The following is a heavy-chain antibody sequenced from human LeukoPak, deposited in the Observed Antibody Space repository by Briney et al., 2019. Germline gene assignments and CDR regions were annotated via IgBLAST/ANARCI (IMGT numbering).Heavy chain of an antibody. J-gene: IGHJ6*02. D-gene: IGHD4-23*01. Sequence: GGSLRPSCSASGFTFDDYGMSWVRQAPGKGLEWVSGINWNGGSTGYADSVKGRFTISRDNAKNSLYLQMNSLRAEDTALYHCARDRAGYGGNPHPNYYGMDVWGQGTTVTVSS. CDR3: ARDRAGYGGNPHPNYYGMDV. V-gene: IGHV3-20*01. CDR1: GFTFDDYG. CDR2: INWNGGST.